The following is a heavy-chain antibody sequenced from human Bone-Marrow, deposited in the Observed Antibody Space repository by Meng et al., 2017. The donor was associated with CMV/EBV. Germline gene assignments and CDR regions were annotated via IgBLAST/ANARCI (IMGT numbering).Heavy chain of an antibody. D-gene: IGHD2-2*01. CDR2: IKRDGNER. Sequence: GESLKISCAASGFTFSSYWMTWVRQAPGKGLEWVANIKRDGNERYYVDSVKGRFTISRDNAKNSLYLQMNSLRAEDTAVYYCARDIGDCTSSFCWDAFDVWGQGTVVTVSS. J-gene: IGHJ3*01. CDR1: GFTFSSYW. V-gene: IGHV3-7*01. CDR3: ARDIGDCTSSFCWDAFDV.